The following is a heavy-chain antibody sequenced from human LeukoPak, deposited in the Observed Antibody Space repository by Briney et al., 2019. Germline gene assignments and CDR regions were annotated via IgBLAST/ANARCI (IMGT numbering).Heavy chain of an antibody. D-gene: IGHD6-19*01. Sequence: GGSLRLSCVASGFIFDNYGMNWVRQAPGKGLEWVAAISGSGGSTDYADSVKGRFTISRDNSKETLYLEMNSLRAEDTAVYYCANVPVAGIDAFDIWGQGTMVTVSS. CDR1: GFIFDNYG. V-gene: IGHV3-23*01. CDR3: ANVPVAGIDAFDI. J-gene: IGHJ3*02. CDR2: ISGSGGST.